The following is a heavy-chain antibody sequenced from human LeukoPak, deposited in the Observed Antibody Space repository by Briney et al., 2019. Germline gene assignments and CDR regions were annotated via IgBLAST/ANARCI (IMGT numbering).Heavy chain of an antibody. CDR1: GGSFSGYY. CDR2: INHSGST. D-gene: IGHD6-13*01. V-gene: IGHV4-34*01. J-gene: IGHJ4*02. Sequence: SETLSLTCAVYGGSFSGYYWSWLRQPPGKGLEWIGEINHSGSTNYHPSLKSRVTISVDTSKNQFSLKLSSVTAADTAVYYCARGIYESGPRIAAAGTDYWGQGTLVTVSS. CDR3: ARGIYESGPRIAAAGTDY.